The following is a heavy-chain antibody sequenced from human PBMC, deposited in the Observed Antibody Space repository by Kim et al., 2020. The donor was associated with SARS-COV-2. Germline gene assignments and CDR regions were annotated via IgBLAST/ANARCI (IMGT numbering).Heavy chain of an antibody. J-gene: IGHJ4*02. CDR2: TV. V-gene: IGHV3-15*01. Sequence: TVDYAAPVKGRFIISRDDSENPLYLELNSLKAEDTAIYYCTTIILTYFDYWGQGNLVTVSS. CDR3: TTIILTYFDY.